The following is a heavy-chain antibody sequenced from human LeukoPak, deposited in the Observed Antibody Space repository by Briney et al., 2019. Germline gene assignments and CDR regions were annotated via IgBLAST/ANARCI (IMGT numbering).Heavy chain of an antibody. CDR3: ARVRVTNAFDI. CDR1: GYTFTGYY. V-gene: IGHV1-2*02. Sequence: GASVNVSCKASGYTFTGYYMHWVRQAPGQGLEWMGWINPNSGGTNYAQKFQGRVTMTRDTSISTAYMELIRLRSDDTAVYYCARVRVTNAFDIWGQGTMVTVSS. D-gene: IGHD4-17*01. J-gene: IGHJ3*02. CDR2: INPNSGGT.